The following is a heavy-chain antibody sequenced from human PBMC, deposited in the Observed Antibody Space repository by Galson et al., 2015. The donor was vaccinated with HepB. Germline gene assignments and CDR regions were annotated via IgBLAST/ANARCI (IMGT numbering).Heavy chain of an antibody. D-gene: IGHD6-13*01. J-gene: IGHJ6*02. CDR1: GFTFDDYA. CDR2: ISWNSGSI. V-gene: IGHV3-9*01. CDR3: ATLLGYSSSWYPERRDYYYGMDV. Sequence: SLRLSCAASGFTFDDYAMHWVRQAPGKGLEWVSGISWNSGSIGYADSVKGRFTISRDNAKNSLYLQMNSLRAEDTALYYCATLLGYSSSWYPERRDYYYGMDVWGQGTTVTVSS.